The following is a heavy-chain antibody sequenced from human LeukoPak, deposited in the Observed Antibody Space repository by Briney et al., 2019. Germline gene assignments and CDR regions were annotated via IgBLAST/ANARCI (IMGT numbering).Heavy chain of an antibody. J-gene: IGHJ4*02. CDR3: ARVYSSGWYGY. CDR1: GYRFTSYW. CDR2: IYPGDSDT. V-gene: IGHV5-51*01. Sequence: GESLQISYKGSGYRFTSYWIGWGRQMPGKGLGWMGIIYPGDSDTRYSPSFQGQVTISADKSISTAYLQWSSLKASDTAMYYCARVYSSGWYGYWGQGTLVTVSS. D-gene: IGHD6-19*01.